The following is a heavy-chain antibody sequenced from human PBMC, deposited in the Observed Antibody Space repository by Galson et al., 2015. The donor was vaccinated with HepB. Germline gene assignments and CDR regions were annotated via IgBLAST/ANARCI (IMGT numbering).Heavy chain of an antibody. D-gene: IGHD6-19*01. CDR2: IWYDGSNK. J-gene: IGHJ4*02. CDR3: ARDRGSSGWGCFDY. Sequence: FLRLSCAASGFTFSSYGMHWVRQAPGKGLEWVAVIWYDGSNKYYADSVKGRFTISRDNSKNTLYLQMNSLRAEDTAVYYCARDRGSSGWGCFDYWGQGTLVTVSS. CDR1: GFTFSSYG. V-gene: IGHV3-33*08.